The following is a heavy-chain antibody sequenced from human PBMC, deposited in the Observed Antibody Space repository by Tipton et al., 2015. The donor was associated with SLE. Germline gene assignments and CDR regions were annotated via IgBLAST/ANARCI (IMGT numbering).Heavy chain of an antibody. D-gene: IGHD4-11*01. CDR1: GYSINDESY. V-gene: IGHV4-38-2*02. Sequence: LRLSCVVSGYSINDESYWGWVRQPPGKGLEWIGSIYASGKATYNPSLKSRLTMSVDTSKNQFSLKLSSVTAADTAVYYCAREFLNPVTTVHYYFDLWGRGTLVTVSS. CDR3: AREFLNPVTTVHYYFDL. J-gene: IGHJ2*01. CDR2: IYASGKA.